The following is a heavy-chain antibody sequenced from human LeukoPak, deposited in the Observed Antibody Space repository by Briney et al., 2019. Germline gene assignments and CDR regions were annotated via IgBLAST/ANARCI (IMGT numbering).Heavy chain of an antibody. J-gene: IGHJ4*02. CDR2: IKSKTDGGTT. CDR1: GFTFSNAW. Sequence: GGSLRLSCAASGFTFSNAWKSWVRQAPGKGLEWVGRIKSKTDGGTTDDAAPVKGRFTISRDDSKNTLYLQMNSLRTEDTAVYYCTTGALNAFDYWGQGTLVTVSS. CDR3: TTGALNAFDY. V-gene: IGHV3-15*01.